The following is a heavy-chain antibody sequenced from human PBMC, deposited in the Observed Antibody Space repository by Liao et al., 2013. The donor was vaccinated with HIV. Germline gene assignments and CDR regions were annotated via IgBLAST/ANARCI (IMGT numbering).Heavy chain of an antibody. J-gene: IGHJ4*02. CDR3: AREGGWQQLAPYYFDY. CDR2: INHSGST. V-gene: IGHV4-34*01. Sequence: QVQLQQWGAGLLKPSETLSLTCAVYGGSFSGYYWSWIRQPPGKGLEWIGEINHSGSTNYNPSLKSRVTISVDTSKNQFSLKLSSVTAADTAVYYCAREGGWQQLAPYYFDYWGQGTLVTVSS. D-gene: IGHD5-24*01. CDR1: GGSFSGYY.